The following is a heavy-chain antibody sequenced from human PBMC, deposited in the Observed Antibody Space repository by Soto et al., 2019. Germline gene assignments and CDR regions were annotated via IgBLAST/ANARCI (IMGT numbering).Heavy chain of an antibody. CDR2: ITSRSSTI. CDR3: ARDNGMAGSFDP. J-gene: IGHJ5*02. D-gene: IGHD2-8*01. Sequence: GSLKLACAASGXTVSTYRMDGVRQAPGRGLEWISYITSRSSTINYADYVTGRFTISRDNANNSLYLQMNSIRDEDRAMYYCARDNGMAGSFDPWGQGTLVTVSS. V-gene: IGHV3-48*02. CDR1: GXTVSTYR.